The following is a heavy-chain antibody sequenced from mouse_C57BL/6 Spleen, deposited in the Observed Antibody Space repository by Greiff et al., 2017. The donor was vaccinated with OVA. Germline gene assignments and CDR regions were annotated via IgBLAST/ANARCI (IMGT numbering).Heavy chain of an antibody. CDR2: IYTGSGST. Sequence: VKLQESGAELVKPGASVKMSCKASGYTFTSYWITWVKQRPGQGLEWIGDIYTGSGSTNYNEKFKSKATLTVDTSSSTAYMQLSSLTSEDSAVYYCARPFYGNSAMDYWGQGTSVTVSS. CDR3: ARPFYGNSAMDY. D-gene: IGHD2-1*01. V-gene: IGHV1-55*01. J-gene: IGHJ4*01. CDR1: GYTFTSYW.